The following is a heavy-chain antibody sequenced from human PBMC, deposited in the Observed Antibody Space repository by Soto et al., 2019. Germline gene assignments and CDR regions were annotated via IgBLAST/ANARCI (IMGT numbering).Heavy chain of an antibody. D-gene: IGHD3-10*01. V-gene: IGHV4-31*03. J-gene: IGHJ4*02. CDR1: GGSITSGGYY. Sequence: SETLSLTCTVSGGSITSGGYYWTWIRQHPGKGLEWIGYTYSTGSTHYNPSLESRVSISVDTSKNQFSLKLSSVTAADTAVFFCARDAYYASGSCLDCWGQGTLVTVSS. CDR2: TYSTGST. CDR3: ARDAYYASGSCLDC.